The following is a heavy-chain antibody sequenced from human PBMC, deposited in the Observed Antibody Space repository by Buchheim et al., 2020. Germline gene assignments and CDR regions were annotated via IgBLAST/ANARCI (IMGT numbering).Heavy chain of an antibody. CDR3: ARGRDLVRVVIKATFDS. CDR2: VSSSSTYI. Sequence: EVQVVESGGGLVKPGGSLRLSCAASGFSFSSYSMNWVRQAPGKGLEWVSSVSSSSTYIFYAKSVKGRFTISRDNAKNSLYLQMNSLRAEDTAVYYCARGRDLVRVVIKATFDSWGQGTL. V-gene: IGHV3-21*02. D-gene: IGHD3-10*01. J-gene: IGHJ4*02. CDR1: GFSFSSYS.